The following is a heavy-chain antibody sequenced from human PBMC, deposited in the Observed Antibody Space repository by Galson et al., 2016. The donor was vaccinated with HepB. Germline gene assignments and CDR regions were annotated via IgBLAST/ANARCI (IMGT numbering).Heavy chain of an antibody. CDR2: INSDGSIT. Sequence: SLRLSCAASGFTFSSYWMHWVRQAPGKGLVWVSHINSDGSITKYADSVKGRFAISRDNAKNTLYLQMNSLRAEDTAVYYCARERTLGSYPFYYYYGLDVWRQGTTVTVSS. D-gene: IGHD1-26*01. J-gene: IGHJ6*02. CDR1: GFTFSSYW. V-gene: IGHV3-74*03. CDR3: ARERTLGSYPFYYYYGLDV.